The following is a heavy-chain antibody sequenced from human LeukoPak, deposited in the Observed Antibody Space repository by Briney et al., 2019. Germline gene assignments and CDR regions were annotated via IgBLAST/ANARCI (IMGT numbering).Heavy chain of an antibody. Sequence: SGPTLVNPTQTLTLTCTFSGFSLSTSGMCVSWIRRPPGKALEWLARIDWDDDKFYSTSLKTRLTISKDTSKNQVVLTMTNVDPVDTATYYCARMYYDSGSRRLDYWGQGTLVTVSS. CDR2: IDWDDDK. J-gene: IGHJ4*02. D-gene: IGHD3-10*01. CDR1: GFSLSTSGMC. V-gene: IGHV2-70*17. CDR3: ARMYYDSGSRRLDY.